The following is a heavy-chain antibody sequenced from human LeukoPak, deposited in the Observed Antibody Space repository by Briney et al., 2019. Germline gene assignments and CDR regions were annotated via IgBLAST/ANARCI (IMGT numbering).Heavy chain of an antibody. D-gene: IGHD6-13*01. CDR2: IYYSGST. CDR3: ARLSSSWYPYYFDY. V-gene: IGHV4-59*08. J-gene: IGHJ4*02. CDR1: GGSISSYY. Sequence: SETLSLTCTVSGGSISSYYWSWIRQPPGKGLEWIGYIYYSGSTNYNPSLKSRVTISVDTSKNQFSLKLSSVTAADTAVYYCARLSSSWYPYYFDYWGQGTLVTVSS.